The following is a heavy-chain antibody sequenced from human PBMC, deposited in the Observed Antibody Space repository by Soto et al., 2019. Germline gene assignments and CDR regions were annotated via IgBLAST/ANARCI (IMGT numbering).Heavy chain of an antibody. V-gene: IGHV2-5*02. Sequence: QITLKESGPPLVKPTQPLTLTCTFSGFSLSTSGVGVAWIRQPPGKALEWLALIYWDDDKRYRPSLEGRLTITKDPSKTPVVLTVPNMVSVDTATYYCAYLPCSGGSCYWFSFSGMDVWGQGTTVTVSS. D-gene: IGHD2-15*01. CDR1: GFSLSTSGVG. CDR2: IYWDDDK. CDR3: AYLPCSGGSCYWFSFSGMDV. J-gene: IGHJ6*02.